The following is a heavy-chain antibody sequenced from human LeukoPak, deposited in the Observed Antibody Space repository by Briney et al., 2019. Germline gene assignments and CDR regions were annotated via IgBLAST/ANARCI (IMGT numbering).Heavy chain of an antibody. CDR2: MYYSGST. CDR3: ASSNSGIAPDNENMDV. D-gene: IGHD3-10*01. CDR1: GGSISSGDYY. V-gene: IGHV4-30-4*01. Sequence: SETLSLTCTVSGGSISSGDYYWSWIRQPPGKGLEWIGYMYYSGSTYYNPSLKSRVVISVDTSKNQLSLKLSSVTAADTAVYYCASSNSGIAPDNENMDVWGKGTTVTVSS. J-gene: IGHJ6*03.